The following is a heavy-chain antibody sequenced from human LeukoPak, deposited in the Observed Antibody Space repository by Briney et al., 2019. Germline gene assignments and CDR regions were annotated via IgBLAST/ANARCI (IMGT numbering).Heavy chain of an antibody. D-gene: IGHD2-2*02. CDR3: ARGEYPHAFDI. CDR2: ISVSGNT. CDR1: GFTLSSYA. V-gene: IGHV3-23*01. J-gene: IGHJ3*02. Sequence: PGGSLRLSCAASGFTLSSYAMSWVRQGPGKGLEWVSAISVSGNTYHADSVKGRFTISRDNAKNTLYLQMNSLRADDTALYYCARGEYPHAFDIWGQGTMVSVSS.